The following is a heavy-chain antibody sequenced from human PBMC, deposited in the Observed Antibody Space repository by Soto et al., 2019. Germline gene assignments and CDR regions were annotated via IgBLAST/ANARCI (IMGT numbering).Heavy chain of an antibody. V-gene: IGHV3-30*14. CDR3: AREPPRRYGSGVYYYYGLDV. CDR1: GLTLSSYA. J-gene: IGHJ6*02. D-gene: IGHD2-15*01. Sequence: GSLSVCCAAAGLTLSSYAINWVRQAPGKGLEVVAVISYDGSNKYYADSVKGRFTISRDNSKNTLSVQMNSLRGEDTAVYYCAREPPRRYGSGVYYYYGLDVWGQGTTVTVSS. CDR2: ISYDGSNK.